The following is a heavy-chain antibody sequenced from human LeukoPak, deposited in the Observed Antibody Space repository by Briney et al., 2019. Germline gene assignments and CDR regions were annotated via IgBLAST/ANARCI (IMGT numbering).Heavy chain of an antibody. J-gene: IGHJ5*02. CDR2: INHSGST. Sequence: PSETLSLTCAVYGGSFSNYYWSWIRQPPGKGLEWIGEINHSGSTDYNPSLKSRVTISVDTSMNQFSLKLSSVTAADTAVYYCAKDWIIPIFDHWGEGTLVTVCS. D-gene: IGHD1-1*01. V-gene: IGHV4-34*01. CDR1: GGSFSNYY. CDR3: AKDWIIPIFDH.